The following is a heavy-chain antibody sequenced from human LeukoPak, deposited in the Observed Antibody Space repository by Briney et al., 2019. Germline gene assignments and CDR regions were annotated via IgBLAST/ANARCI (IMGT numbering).Heavy chain of an antibody. CDR1: GGSISTYC. V-gene: IGHV4-59*01. J-gene: IGHJ6*02. CDR3: ARHMWLARDPKYYGMDV. CDR2: IYHSGSI. D-gene: IGHD6-19*01. Sequence: PSETLSLTCTVSGGSISTYCWNWIRQPPGKGLEWIGYIYHSGSINHNPSLQSRVTISVDTSKNQFSLKLSSVTAADTAVYFCARHMWLARDPKYYGMDVWGQGTTVTVSS.